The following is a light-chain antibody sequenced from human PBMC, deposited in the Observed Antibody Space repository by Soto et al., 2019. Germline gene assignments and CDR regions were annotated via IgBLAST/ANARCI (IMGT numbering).Light chain of an antibody. CDR3: CSYAGGSTWV. CDR2: EGT. J-gene: IGLJ3*02. CDR1: SSDDGNYNL. Sequence: QSALTQPASVSGSPGQSITISCTGTSSDDGNYNLVSWYQQHPGKAPKLMIYEGTKRPSDVSNRFSASKSGNTASLTISGLQAEDEAYYYCCSYAGGSTWVFGGGTKVTVL. V-gene: IGLV2-23*01.